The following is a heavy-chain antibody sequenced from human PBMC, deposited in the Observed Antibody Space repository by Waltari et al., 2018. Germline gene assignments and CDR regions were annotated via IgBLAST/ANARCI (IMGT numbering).Heavy chain of an antibody. CDR2: INHSGST. Sequence: QVQLQQWGAGLLKPSETLSLTCAVYGGSFSGYYWSWFRQPPGKGLEWIGEINHSGSTNYNPSLKSRVTISVDTSKNQFSLKLSSVTAADTAVYYCAITSDCSSTSCVDAFDIWGQGTMVTVSS. CDR1: GGSFSGYY. J-gene: IGHJ3*02. V-gene: IGHV4-34*01. D-gene: IGHD2-2*01. CDR3: AITSDCSSTSCVDAFDI.